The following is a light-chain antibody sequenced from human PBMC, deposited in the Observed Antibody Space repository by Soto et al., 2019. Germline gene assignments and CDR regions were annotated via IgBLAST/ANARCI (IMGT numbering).Light chain of an antibody. CDR1: NSYVGGYNY. CDR2: EVS. Sequence: QSVLTQPASVSGSPGQSLTISCTGTNSYVGGYNYVSWYQQHPGKAPKLMIYEVSNRPSGVSNRFSGSKSGNTASLTISGLQAEDEADYYCTSYTSISTYVFGTGTKVTVL. CDR3: TSYTSISTYV. J-gene: IGLJ1*01. V-gene: IGLV2-14*01.